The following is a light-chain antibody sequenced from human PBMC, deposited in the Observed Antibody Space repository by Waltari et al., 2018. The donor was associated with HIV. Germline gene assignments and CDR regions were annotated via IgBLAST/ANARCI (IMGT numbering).Light chain of an antibody. CDR1: SPYTGSDY. Sequence: QSVLTPPPSASGTPGPRVTLSCSGRSPYTGSDYVYWYQQLPGPTPKLLIYRNNQRPSGVPDRISGSKSATSASLAISGLRSEDEADFSCAACDDSLSGQVFGPGTKVTVL. CDR3: AACDDSLSGQV. CDR2: RNN. J-gene: IGLJ1*01. V-gene: IGLV1-47*01.